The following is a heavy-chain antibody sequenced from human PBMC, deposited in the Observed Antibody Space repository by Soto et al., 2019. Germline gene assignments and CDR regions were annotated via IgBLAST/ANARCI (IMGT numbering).Heavy chain of an antibody. CDR1: GGSISSGDYY. CDR2: IYYSGST. D-gene: IGHD6-13*01. V-gene: IGHV4-30-4*01. Sequence: PSETLSLTCTVSGGSISSGDYYWSWIRQPPGKGLEWIGYIYYSGSTYYNPSLKSRVTISVDTSKNQFSLKLNSVTAADTAVYYCARHLLPKAAAAPFDYWGQGTLVTVSS. J-gene: IGHJ4*02. CDR3: ARHLLPKAAAAPFDY.